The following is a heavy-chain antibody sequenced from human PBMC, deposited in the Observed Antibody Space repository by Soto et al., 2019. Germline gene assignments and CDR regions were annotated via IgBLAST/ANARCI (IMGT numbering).Heavy chain of an antibody. J-gene: IGHJ4*02. D-gene: IGHD2-2*01. V-gene: IGHV3-33*01. Sequence: QVQLVESGGGVVQPGRSLRLSCAASGFTFSSYGMHWVRQAPGKGLEWVAVIWYDGSNKYYADSVKGRFTISRDNSKNTLYLQMNSLRAEDTAVYYCARGVVLVPAATYFDYWGQGTLVTVSS. CDR3: ARGVVLVPAATYFDY. CDR2: IWYDGSNK. CDR1: GFTFSSYG.